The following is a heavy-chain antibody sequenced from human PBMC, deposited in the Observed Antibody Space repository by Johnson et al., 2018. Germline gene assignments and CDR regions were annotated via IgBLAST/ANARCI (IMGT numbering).Heavy chain of an antibody. V-gene: IGHV3-64*01. CDR2: ISRTGDTT. CDR1: GFTFSNYP. Sequence: VQLVESGGDLVQPGGSRGLSCAASGFTFSNYPMHWVRQTPGLGLVSVSAISRTGDTTYYATSVKDRFTISRDNSNTILYLQMGSLKPEDVAMYYCARETYGGYDLWGQGTLVTVYS. J-gene: IGHJ4*02. CDR3: ARETYGGYDL. D-gene: IGHD3-3*01.